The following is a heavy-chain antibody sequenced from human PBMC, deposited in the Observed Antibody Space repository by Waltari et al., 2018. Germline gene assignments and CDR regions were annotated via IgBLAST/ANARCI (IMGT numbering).Heavy chain of an antibody. D-gene: IGHD3-3*01. CDR2: ISGSGGST. CDR1: GFTFSSYA. CDR3: ARVGITIFGVADGGGMDV. V-gene: IGHV3-23*01. J-gene: IGHJ6*02. Sequence: EVQLLESGGGLVQPGGSLRLSCAASGFTFSSYAMSWVRQAPGTGLEWVSAISGSGGSTYYADSVKGRFTISREDSKNSLYLQMNSLKTEDTAVYYCARVGITIFGVADGGGMDVWGQGTTVTVSS.